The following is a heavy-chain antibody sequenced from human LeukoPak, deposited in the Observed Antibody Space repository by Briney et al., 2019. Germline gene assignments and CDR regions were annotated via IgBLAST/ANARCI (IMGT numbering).Heavy chain of an antibody. CDR2: IYHSGST. Sequence: PSETLSLTCSVSGYSISSGGYYWSWIRQPPGKGLEWIGYIYHSGSTYYNPSLKSRVTISVDRSKNQFSLKLSSVTAADTAVYYCAREYSSPSEAFDIWGQGTMVTVSS. CDR3: AREYSSPSEAFDI. CDR1: GYSISSGGYY. D-gene: IGHD6-6*01. V-gene: IGHV4-30-2*01. J-gene: IGHJ3*02.